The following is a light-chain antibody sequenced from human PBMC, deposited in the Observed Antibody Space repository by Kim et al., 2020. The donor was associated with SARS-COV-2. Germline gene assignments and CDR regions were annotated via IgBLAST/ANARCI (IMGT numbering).Light chain of an antibody. J-gene: IGKJ2*01. CDR2: WAS. CDR1: RSILYSSDNKNY. Sequence: DIVMTQSPDSLAVSLGERATINCKSSRSILYSSDNKNYLAWYQQKPGQSPKLLIYWASNRESGVPDRFSGSGSGTDFTLTISNLQAEDVAVYYCQKYFSTPVFGQGTKLEI. V-gene: IGKV4-1*01. CDR3: QKYFSTPV.